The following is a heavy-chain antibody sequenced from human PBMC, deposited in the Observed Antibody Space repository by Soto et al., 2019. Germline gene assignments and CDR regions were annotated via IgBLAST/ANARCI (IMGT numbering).Heavy chain of an antibody. D-gene: IGHD2-15*01. V-gene: IGHV5-10-1*01. CDR3: ARPQSGILEPKYYYGMDV. CDR2: IDPSDSYT. Sequence: GESLKISCKGSGYSFTSYWISWVRQMPGKGLEWMGRIDPSDSYTNYSPSFRGHVTISADKSISTAYLQWSSLKASDTAMYYCARPQSGILEPKYYYGMDVWGQGTTVTVSS. CDR1: GYSFTSYW. J-gene: IGHJ6*02.